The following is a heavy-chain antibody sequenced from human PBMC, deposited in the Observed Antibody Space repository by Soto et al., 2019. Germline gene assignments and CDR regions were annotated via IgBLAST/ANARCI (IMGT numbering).Heavy chain of an antibody. CDR3: ARDSGMIRGNYGMDV. V-gene: IGHV3-53*01. CDR1: GFIVRSNY. CDR2: IYSSGNI. J-gene: IGHJ6*02. Sequence: GESLKISCAASGFIVRSNYMTWVRQAPGKGLEWVSVIYSSGNIYYADSVKGRFTTSSDNSQKTMFLQMNSLRAEDTAVYYCARDSGMIRGNYGMDVRGQGTTVTVSS. D-gene: IGHD3-10*01.